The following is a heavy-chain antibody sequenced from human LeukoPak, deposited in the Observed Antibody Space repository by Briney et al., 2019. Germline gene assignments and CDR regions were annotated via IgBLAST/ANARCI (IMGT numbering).Heavy chain of an antibody. Sequence: ASVKVSCKTSGHTFTTYYIHWLRQAPGQGLEWMGMINPSAGTTSYTQKFQGRVTMTRDTSTSTVYMELSSLRSEDTAVYYCARDPTTIFGVVIHPFDFWGQGTLVTVSS. CDR2: INPSAGTT. CDR1: GHTFTTYY. J-gene: IGHJ4*02. CDR3: ARDPTTIFGVVIHPFDF. V-gene: IGHV1-46*01. D-gene: IGHD3-3*01.